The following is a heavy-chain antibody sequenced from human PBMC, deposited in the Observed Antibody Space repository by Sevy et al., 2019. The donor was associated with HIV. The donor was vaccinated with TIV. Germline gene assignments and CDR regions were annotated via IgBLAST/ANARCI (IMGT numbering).Heavy chain of an antibody. J-gene: IGHJ3*02. CDR2: ISSSSNYI. CDR3: AGDRREMVKGADDSFHI. Sequence: GGSLRLSCIASGFTFSRSSMNWVRQAPGKGLEWVSSISSSSNYIYYAHSMKGRFTISRDNAKNSLYLQMNSLRAEDTAVYYCAGDRREMVKGADDSFHIWGQGTMVTVSS. D-gene: IGHD3-10*01. CDR1: GFTFSRSS. V-gene: IGHV3-21*01.